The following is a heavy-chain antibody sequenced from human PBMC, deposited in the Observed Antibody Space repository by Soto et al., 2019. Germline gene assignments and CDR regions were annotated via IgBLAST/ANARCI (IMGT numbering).Heavy chain of an antibody. Sequence: QVQLVESGGGVVQPGRSLRLSCAASGFTFSSYGMHWVRQAPGKGLEWVAVISYDGSNKYYADSVKGRFTISRDNSNNTLYLQMNSLRAEDTAVYYCAKAGRPVASVGVFDYWGQGTLVTVSS. D-gene: IGHD6-19*01. V-gene: IGHV3-30*18. CDR2: ISYDGSNK. CDR3: AKAGRPVASVGVFDY. J-gene: IGHJ4*02. CDR1: GFTFSSYG.